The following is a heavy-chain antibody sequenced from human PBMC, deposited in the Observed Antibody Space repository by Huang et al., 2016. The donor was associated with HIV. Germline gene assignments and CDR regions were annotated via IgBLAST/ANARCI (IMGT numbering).Heavy chain of an antibody. CDR3: ARHREGIGGAGRWVWFDP. V-gene: IGHV4-39*01. Sequence: QVQLQESGPGLVKPSETLSLACSVSGGSISSDTYYWGWIRQPPGEGLEWIGSIYYSGTIYSNPSLESRVTISVDTSKNRFSLRLTSVTAADTAIYYCARHREGIGGAGRWVWFDPWGQGTRVIVSS. D-gene: IGHD6-13*01. J-gene: IGHJ5*02. CDR2: IYYSGTI. CDR1: GGSISSDTYY.